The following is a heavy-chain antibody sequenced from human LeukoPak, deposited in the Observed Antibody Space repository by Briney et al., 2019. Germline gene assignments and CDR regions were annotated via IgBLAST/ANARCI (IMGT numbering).Heavy chain of an antibody. V-gene: IGHV4-59*08. CDR3: ARHHDGGPKLRLDF. CDR2: FHYSGST. CDR1: GASVSNYY. D-gene: IGHD2-15*01. J-gene: IGHJ4*02. Sequence: SETLSLTCRVSGASVSNYYWSWIRQSPGKGLEWIGFFHYSGSTNYNPSLNCRVTTSIDTSMNQLSLTLVSVTAADTAVYFCARHHDGGPKLRLDFWGLGVLVTVSS.